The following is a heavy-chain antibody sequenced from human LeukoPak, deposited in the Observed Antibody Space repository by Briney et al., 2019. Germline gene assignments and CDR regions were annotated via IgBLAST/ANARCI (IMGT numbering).Heavy chain of an antibody. CDR3: ARDFKSSGYELDN. J-gene: IGHJ4*02. D-gene: IGHD5-12*01. CDR1: GFTFSSYW. V-gene: IGHV3-74*01. CDR2: INSDGSST. Sequence: PGGSLRLSCEASGFTFSSYWMHWVRQDPGRGLVWVSRINSDGSSTSYADAVKGRFTISRDNAKNTLYLQTNGLRGEDTAVYYCARDFKSSGYELDNWGQGTLVTVSS.